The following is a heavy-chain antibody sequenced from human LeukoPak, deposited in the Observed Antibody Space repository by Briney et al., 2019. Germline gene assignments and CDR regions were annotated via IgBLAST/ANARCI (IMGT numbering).Heavy chain of an antibody. CDR3: ARDTRQPYYDFWSGYNY. CDR1: GGSFNDNY. Sequence: PSETLSLTCALSGGSFNDNYWRWIRQPPGKGLEWIGEINHSGSTNYNPSLKSRVTISVDTSKNQFSLRLSSVTAADTAVYYCARDTRQPYYDFWSGYNYWGQGTLVTVSS. D-gene: IGHD3-3*01. J-gene: IGHJ4*02. CDR2: INHSGST. V-gene: IGHV4-34*01.